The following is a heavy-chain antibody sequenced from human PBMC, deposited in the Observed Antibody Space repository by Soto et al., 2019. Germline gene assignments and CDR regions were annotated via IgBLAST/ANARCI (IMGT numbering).Heavy chain of an antibody. CDR2: INPSGGST. V-gene: IGHV1-46*01. D-gene: IGHD5-12*01. CDR1: GYTFTSYC. Sequence: ASVKVSCKASGYTFTSYCMHWVRQAPGQGLEWMGIINPSGGSTSYAQKFQGRVTMTRDTSTSTVYMELSSLRSEDTAVYYCARAGRDGYNWDAFDIWGQGTMVTVSS. J-gene: IGHJ3*02. CDR3: ARAGRDGYNWDAFDI.